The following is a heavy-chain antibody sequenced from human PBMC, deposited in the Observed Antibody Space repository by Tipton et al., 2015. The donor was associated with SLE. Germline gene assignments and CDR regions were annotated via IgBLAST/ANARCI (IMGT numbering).Heavy chain of an antibody. D-gene: IGHD3-3*01. Sequence: QVQLVQSGAEVTKPGASVNVTCKTSGYTFTCYAFSWVRQAPGPGLEWMGWISADNGNTDSAQKLQDRVTMTTDNSTSTAYMELRSLRSDDTAVYYWARDVTIFGVVISAFDIWGQGTMVTVSS. CDR3: ARDVTIFGVVISAFDI. J-gene: IGHJ3*02. CDR1: GYTFTCYA. CDR2: ISADNGNT. V-gene: IGHV1-18*01.